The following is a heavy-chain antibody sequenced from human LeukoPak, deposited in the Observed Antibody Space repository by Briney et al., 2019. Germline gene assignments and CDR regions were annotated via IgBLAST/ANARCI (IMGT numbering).Heavy chain of an antibody. CDR3: ARDSGGRSADY. CDR1: GYTFSGYY. J-gene: IGHJ4*02. Sequence: GASVKVSCKASGYTFSGYYMNWVRQAPGPGLEWMGWINPISDDTNYAQKFQGRVTMTRDTSISATFMELSRLTPDDTAVYYCARDSGGRSADYWGQGTLVTVSS. D-gene: IGHD1-26*01. V-gene: IGHV1-2*02. CDR2: INPISDDT.